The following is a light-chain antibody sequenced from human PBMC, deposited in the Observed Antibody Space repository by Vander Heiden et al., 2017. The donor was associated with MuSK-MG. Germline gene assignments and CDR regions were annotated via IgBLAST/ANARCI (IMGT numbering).Light chain of an antibody. CDR3: LQHNSYPST. J-gene: IGKJ2*02. Sequence: DIQMTQSPSSLSASVGDRVTITCRASQGVRSHLAWYQQKPGKAPKRLIYAASTLESGVPSRFSGSGSGTEFTLTISSLQPEDFATYYCLQHNSYPSTFGQGTKLEIK. CDR1: QGVRSH. CDR2: AAS. V-gene: IGKV1-17*01.